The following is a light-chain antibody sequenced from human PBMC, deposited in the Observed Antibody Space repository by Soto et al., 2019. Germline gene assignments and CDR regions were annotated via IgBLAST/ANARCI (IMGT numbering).Light chain of an antibody. CDR3: NSFTTSGTYV. J-gene: IGLJ1*01. CDR1: SSDVGAYNY. CDR2: DVS. Sequence: QSVLTQPASVSGSPGQSIAIFCTGTSSDVGAYNYVSWYQQYPGKAPKVMIFDVSNRPSGVSNRFSGSKSDNTASLTISGLQAEDEADYYCNSFTTSGTYVFGTGTKVTVL. V-gene: IGLV2-14*01.